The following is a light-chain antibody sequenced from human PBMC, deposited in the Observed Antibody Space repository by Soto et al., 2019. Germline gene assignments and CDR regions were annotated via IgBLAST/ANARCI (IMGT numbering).Light chain of an antibody. CDR3: QQRSNWPPCIT. CDR2: DAS. V-gene: IGKV3-11*01. J-gene: IGKJ5*01. Sequence: EIVLTQSPATLSLSPGERATLSCRASQSVSSYLAWYQQKPGQAPRLLIYDASNRATGIPARFSGSGSGTDFTLTISSLEPEDFAVYYGQQRSNWPPCITFGQGTRLEIK. CDR1: QSVSSY.